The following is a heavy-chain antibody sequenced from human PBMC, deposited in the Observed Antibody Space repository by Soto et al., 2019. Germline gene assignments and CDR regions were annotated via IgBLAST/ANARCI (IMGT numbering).Heavy chain of an antibody. J-gene: IGHJ4*02. V-gene: IGHV3-30-3*01. CDR3: ARRTGTAPRFDY. CDR2: ISYDGRNQ. CDR1: GFTFSDFE. D-gene: IGHD1-7*01. Sequence: QVQLVESGGGVVQPGRSLRLSCSASGFTFSDFEMYWVRQAPGKGLDWVSFISYDGRNQYYAGSVKGRFTVSRDNSKNTLFLLMNSLRPEDTAAYFCARRTGTAPRFDYGGQGTLVTVSS.